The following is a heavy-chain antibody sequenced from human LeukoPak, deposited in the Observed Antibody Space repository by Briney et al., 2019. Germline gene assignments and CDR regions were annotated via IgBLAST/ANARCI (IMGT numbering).Heavy chain of an antibody. CDR2: ISSSGSTI. J-gene: IGHJ4*02. Sequence: PGGSLRLSCAASGFTFSDYYMNWVRQAPGKGLEWVSYISSSGSTIYYAASVKGRFTISRDNAKKSLYLQMNSLRAEDTAVYYCASLGIVAEDYWGQGTLVTVSS. CDR1: GFTFSDYY. CDR3: ASLGIVAEDY. D-gene: IGHD3-16*02. V-gene: IGHV3-11*04.